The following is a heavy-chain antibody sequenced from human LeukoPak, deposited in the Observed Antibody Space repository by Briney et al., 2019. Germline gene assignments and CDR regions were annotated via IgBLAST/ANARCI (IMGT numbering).Heavy chain of an antibody. D-gene: IGHD3-10*01. V-gene: IGHV3-9*03. CDR2: ISWNSGSI. Sequence: GGSLRLSCAASGFTFDDYAMHWVRQAPGKGLEWVSSISWNSGSIGYADSVKGRFTISRDNAKNSLYLQMNSLRAEDMALYYCAKEDPMVRGVFDYWGQGTLVTVSS. CDR3: AKEDPMVRGVFDY. CDR1: GFTFDDYA. J-gene: IGHJ4*02.